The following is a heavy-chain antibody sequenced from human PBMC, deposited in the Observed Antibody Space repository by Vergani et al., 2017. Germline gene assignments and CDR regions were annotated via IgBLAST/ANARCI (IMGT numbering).Heavy chain of an antibody. D-gene: IGHD2-15*01. V-gene: IGHV4-30-4*08. J-gene: IGHJ4*02. Sequence: QVQLQQWGAGLLKPSQTLSLTCTVSGGSISSGDYYWSWIRQPPGKGLEWIGYIYYSGSTYYNPSLKSRVTISVDTSKNQFSLKLSSVTAADTAVYYCARDFGSYGLDYWGQGTLVTVSS. CDR1: GGSISSGDYY. CDR2: IYYSGST. CDR3: ARDFGSYGLDY.